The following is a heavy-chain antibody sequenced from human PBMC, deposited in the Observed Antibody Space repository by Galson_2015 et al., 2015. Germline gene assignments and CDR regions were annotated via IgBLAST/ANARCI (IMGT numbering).Heavy chain of an antibody. CDR2: IFPADSDT. CDR1: GYSFTSYW. D-gene: IGHD6-19*01. Sequence: QSGAEVKKPGESLKISCKGSGYSFTSYWIAWVRQMPGKGLEWMGIIFPADSDTRYSPSFQGQVTISADKSISTAYLQWSSLKASDTAMYYCARQSIVVSGTVDYWGQGTLVTVSS. V-gene: IGHV5-51*01. J-gene: IGHJ4*02. CDR3: ARQSIVVSGTVDY.